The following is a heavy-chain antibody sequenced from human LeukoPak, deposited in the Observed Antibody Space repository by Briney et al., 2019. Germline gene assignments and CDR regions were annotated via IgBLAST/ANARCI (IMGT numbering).Heavy chain of an antibody. J-gene: IGHJ6*02. Sequence: SETLSLTCTVSGDSISSSSYYWGWIRQPPGKGLEWIESIYYSGSTYYNPSLKSRVTISVDTSKTQFSLKLSSVTAADTAVYYCARLSPPDFWSGYYTNYGMDVWGQGTTVTVSS. D-gene: IGHD3-3*01. CDR1: GDSISSSSYY. V-gene: IGHV4-39*01. CDR3: ARLSPPDFWSGYYTNYGMDV. CDR2: IYYSGST.